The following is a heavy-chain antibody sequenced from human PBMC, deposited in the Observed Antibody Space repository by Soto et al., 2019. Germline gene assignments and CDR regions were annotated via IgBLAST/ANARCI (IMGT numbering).Heavy chain of an antibody. CDR3: ASDLVGASDSYGLDV. J-gene: IGHJ6*02. CDR1: GFTFSNYG. Sequence: GGSLRLSCAASGFTFSNYGMHWVRQAPGKGLEWVAIIWHDGNNKYYADSVRGRFIISRDNSKNRLYLQMNSLRAEDTAVYYCASDLVGASDSYGLDVWGQGTPVTVS. D-gene: IGHD1-26*01. CDR2: IWHDGNNK. V-gene: IGHV3-33*01.